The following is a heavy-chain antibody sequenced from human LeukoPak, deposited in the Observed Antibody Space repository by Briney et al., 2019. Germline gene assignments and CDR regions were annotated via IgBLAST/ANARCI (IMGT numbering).Heavy chain of an antibody. V-gene: IGHV3-30-3*01. Sequence: GGSLRLSCAASGFTFSSYAMHWVRQAPGKGLEWVAVISYDGSNKYYADSVKGRFTISRDNSKNTLYLQVNSLRAEDTAVYYCAKGGKWDVTTFDYWGQGTLVTVSS. CDR1: GFTFSSYA. D-gene: IGHD1-26*01. CDR2: ISYDGSNK. J-gene: IGHJ4*02. CDR3: AKGGKWDVTTFDY.